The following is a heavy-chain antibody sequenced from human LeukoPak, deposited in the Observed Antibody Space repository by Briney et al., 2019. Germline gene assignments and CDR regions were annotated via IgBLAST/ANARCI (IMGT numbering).Heavy chain of an antibody. CDR3: AKDFGYYGSGSYSDY. CDR2: ISGSGGST. CDR1: GFTFSSNA. D-gene: IGHD3-10*01. V-gene: IGHV3-23*01. Sequence: PGGSLRLSCAASGFTFSSNAMNWVRQAPGKGLEWVSAISGSGGSTYYADSVKGRLTISRDNSKNTLYLQMNSLRAEDTAVYYCAKDFGYYGSGSYSDYWGQGTLVTVSS. J-gene: IGHJ4*02.